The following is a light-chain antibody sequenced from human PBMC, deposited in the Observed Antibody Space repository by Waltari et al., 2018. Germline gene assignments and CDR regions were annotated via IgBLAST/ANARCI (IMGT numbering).Light chain of an antibody. CDR2: STS. Sequence: DIQMTQSPSPLPASVGDRVTITCRASQSINKNLNWYQQKPGKAPKLLIYSTSSLQSGVPTRFSGSGSGTDFTLTINTLQSEDFASYYCQQSYSLPYTFGQGTELEIK. CDR3: QQSYSLPYT. CDR1: QSINKN. J-gene: IGKJ2*01. V-gene: IGKV1-39*01.